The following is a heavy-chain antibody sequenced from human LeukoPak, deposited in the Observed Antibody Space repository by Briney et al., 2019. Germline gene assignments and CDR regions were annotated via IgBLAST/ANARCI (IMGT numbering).Heavy chain of an antibody. V-gene: IGHV1-2*02. CDR1: GYTFTYYY. CDR3: ARSGLVPAPIVDY. J-gene: IGHJ4*02. CDR2: INPNSDGT. Sequence: ASVKVSCKASGYTFTYYYIHWVRQAPGQGLEWMGWINPNSDGTNYARKFQGRVTMTRDTSITTAYMELSRLTSDDTAVDYCARSGLVPAPIVDYWGQGTLVTVSS. D-gene: IGHD2-2*02.